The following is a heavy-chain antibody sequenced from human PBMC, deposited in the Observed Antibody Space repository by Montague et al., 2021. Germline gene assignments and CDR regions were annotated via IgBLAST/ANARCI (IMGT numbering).Heavy chain of an antibody. D-gene: IGHD3-3*01. Sequence: SETLSLTCTVSGGSMAIYKWSWIRQPPGKGLEWIGYICSSGSTNSNYISSLQSRVIISVDTSKNQFSLKLTSVTAADTAMYYCAREWSAFDFWGRGTMVTVSS. V-gene: IGHV4-59*01. J-gene: IGHJ3*01. CDR1: GGSMAIYK. CDR2: ICSSGST. CDR3: AREWSAFDF.